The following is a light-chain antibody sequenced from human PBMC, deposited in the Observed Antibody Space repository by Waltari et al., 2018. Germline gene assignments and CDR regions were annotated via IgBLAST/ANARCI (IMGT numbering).Light chain of an antibody. CDR3: QQSYSTPRT. CDR2: AAS. J-gene: IGKJ1*01. V-gene: IGKV1-39*01. Sequence: DIQMTQSPSSLSASVGARVPITCRASPSISSYLNWYQQKPAKAPKLLIYAASSLQSGVPSRFSGSGSGTDFTLTISSLQPEDFATYYCQQSYSTPRTFGQGTKVEIK. CDR1: PSISSY.